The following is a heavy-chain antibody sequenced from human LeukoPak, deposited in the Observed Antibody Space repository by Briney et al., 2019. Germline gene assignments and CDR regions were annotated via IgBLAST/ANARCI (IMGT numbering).Heavy chain of an antibody. CDR2: ISGSGGST. Sequence: PGGSLRLSCAASGFTFSSYAMSWVRQAPGKGLEWVSAISGSGGSTYYADSVKGRFTISRDNSKNTLYLRMNSLRAEDTAVYYCAKGTYYDFWKPDDYWGQGTLVTVSS. J-gene: IGHJ4*02. CDR1: GFTFSSYA. CDR3: AKGTYYDFWKPDDY. V-gene: IGHV3-23*01. D-gene: IGHD3-3*01.